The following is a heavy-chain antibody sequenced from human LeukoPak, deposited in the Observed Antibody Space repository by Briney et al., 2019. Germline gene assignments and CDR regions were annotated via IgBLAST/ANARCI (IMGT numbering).Heavy chain of an antibody. CDR3: VTESLNYSDSSGYYPY. V-gene: IGHV3-15*01. CDR2: IKSKTDGGTT. J-gene: IGHJ4*02. Sequence: GGSLRLSCAASGFTFSNVWMSWVRQAPGKGLEWVGRIKSKTDGGTTDYAASVKGRFTISRDDSKNALYLQMNSLKTEDTAVYYCVTESLNYSDSSGYYPYWGQGTLVTVSS. CDR1: GFTFSNVW. D-gene: IGHD3-22*01.